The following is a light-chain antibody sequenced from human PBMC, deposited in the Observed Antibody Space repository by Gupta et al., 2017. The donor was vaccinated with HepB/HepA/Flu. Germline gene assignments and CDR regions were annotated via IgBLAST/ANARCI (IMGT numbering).Light chain of an antibody. CDR2: DVS. Sequence: SALTQPASVSGSPGQSITISCTGTSSNIGRYNYVSWYQQHPGKVPRLIIYDVSDRPSGVSGRFSGSKSGNTASLTISGLQAEDEADYYYSSFTTSGTVEGFFGGGTKLTVL. J-gene: IGLJ2*01. V-gene: IGLV2-14*03. CDR3: SSFTTSGTVEGF. CDR1: SSNIGRYNY.